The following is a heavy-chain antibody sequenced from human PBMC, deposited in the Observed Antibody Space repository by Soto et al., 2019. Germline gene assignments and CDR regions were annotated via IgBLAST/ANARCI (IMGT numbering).Heavy chain of an antibody. Sequence: PVVSLRLSCAASGFTFSNAWMSWVRQAPGKGLEWVGRIKSKTDGGTTDYAAPVKGRFTISRDDSKNTLYLQMNSLKTEDTAVYYCIRYDFWSAGSFDYWGQGTLVTVPQ. CDR3: IRYDFWSAGSFDY. D-gene: IGHD3-3*01. V-gene: IGHV3-15*01. CDR2: IKSKTDGGTT. CDR1: GFTFSNAW. J-gene: IGHJ4*02.